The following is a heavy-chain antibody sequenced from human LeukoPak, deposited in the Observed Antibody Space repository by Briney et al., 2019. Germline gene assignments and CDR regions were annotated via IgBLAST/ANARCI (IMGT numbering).Heavy chain of an antibody. CDR2: INDSGST. V-gene: IGHV4-34*01. D-gene: IGHD6-13*01. J-gene: IGHJ6*02. Sequence: SETLSLTCAVYGGSFCGYYWSWIRQPPGKGLEWIGEINDSGSTNYNPSLKSRVTISVDTSKNQFSLKLSSVTAADTAVYYCARGFPYSSSWYVYYYYYGMDVWGQGTTVTVSS. CDR3: ARGFPYSSSWYVYYYYYGMDV. CDR1: GGSFCGYY.